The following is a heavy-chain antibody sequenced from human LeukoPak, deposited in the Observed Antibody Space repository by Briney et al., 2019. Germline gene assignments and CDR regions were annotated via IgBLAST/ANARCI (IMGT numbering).Heavy chain of an antibody. CDR1: GFTVSSSY. CDR2: IYSGGNT. J-gene: IGHJ4*02. Sequence: GGSLRLSCAASGFTVSSSYMSWVRQAPGKGLEWVSVIYSGGNTYYADSVKGRFTISRDNSKNTLYLQMNNLRAEDTAVYYCANSRDGYNFFDYWGQGTLVTVSS. D-gene: IGHD5-24*01. V-gene: IGHV3-53*01. CDR3: ANSRDGYNFFDY.